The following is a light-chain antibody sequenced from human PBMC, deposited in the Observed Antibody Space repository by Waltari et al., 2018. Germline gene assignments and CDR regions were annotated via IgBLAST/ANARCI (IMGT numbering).Light chain of an antibody. CDR3: YSTDSSSKGV. Sequence: SYELTQPPSVSVSPGQTARITCSGDTLPRQYAYWYQPKQGQAPVPVIFEDNKRPPGIPERFSGSISGTMATLTISGAQVEDEADYYCYSTDSSSKGVFGAGTKVTVL. V-gene: IGLV3-10*01. CDR1: TLPRQY. CDR2: EDN. J-gene: IGLJ1*01.